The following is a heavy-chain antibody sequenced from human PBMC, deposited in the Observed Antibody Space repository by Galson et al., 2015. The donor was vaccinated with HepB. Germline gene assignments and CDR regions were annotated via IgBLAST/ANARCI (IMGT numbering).Heavy chain of an antibody. Sequence: SVKVSCKASGYTFTSYYMHWVRQAPGQGLEWMGIINPSGGSTSYAQKFQGRVTMTRDTSTSTVYMELSSLRSEDTAVYYCAREKRIGYCSSTSCYEGNYYFDYWGQGTLVTVSS. J-gene: IGHJ4*02. CDR1: GYTFTSYY. V-gene: IGHV1-46*01. CDR3: AREKRIGYCSSTSCYEGNYYFDY. CDR2: INPSGGST. D-gene: IGHD2-2*01.